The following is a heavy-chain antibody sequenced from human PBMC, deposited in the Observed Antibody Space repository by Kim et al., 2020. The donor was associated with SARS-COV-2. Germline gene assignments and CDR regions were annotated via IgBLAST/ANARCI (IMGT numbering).Heavy chain of an antibody. D-gene: IGHD2-2*01. V-gene: IGHV3-21*01. Sequence: GGSLRLSCAASGFTFSSYSMNWVRQAPGKGLEWVSSISSSSSYIYYADSVKGRFTISRDNAKNSLYLQMNSLRAEDTAVYYCARALEGYCSSTSCYDYYYYGMDVWGQGTTVTVSS. J-gene: IGHJ6*02. CDR1: GFTFSSYS. CDR3: ARALEGYCSSTSCYDYYYYGMDV. CDR2: ISSSSSYI.